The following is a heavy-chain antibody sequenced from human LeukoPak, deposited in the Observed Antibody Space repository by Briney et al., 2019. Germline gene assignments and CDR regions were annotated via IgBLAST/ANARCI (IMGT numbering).Heavy chain of an antibody. V-gene: IGHV4-59*01. J-gene: IGHJ4*02. D-gene: IGHD3-3*01. CDR1: GGSISSYY. CDR3: ASTPPPTYYDFWSGYYEGAPFDY. Sequence: SETLSLTCTVSGGSISSYYWSWIRQPPGKGLEWFGYIYYSGSTNYNPSLKSRVTISVDTSKNQFSLKLSSVTAADTAVYYCASTPPPTYYDFWSGYYEGAPFDYWGQGTLVTVSS. CDR2: IYYSGST.